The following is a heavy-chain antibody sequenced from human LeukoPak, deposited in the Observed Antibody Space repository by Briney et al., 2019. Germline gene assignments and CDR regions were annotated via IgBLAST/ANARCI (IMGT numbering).Heavy chain of an antibody. D-gene: IGHD3-10*01. CDR2: ISGSGGST. CDR3: ARDGSGSLTHFDY. Sequence: PGGSLRLSCAASGFTFSSYAMSRVRQAPGKGLEWVSAISGSGGSTYYADSVKGRFTISRDNSKNTLYLQMNSLRAEDTAVYYCARDGSGSLTHFDYWGQGTLVTVSS. CDR1: GFTFSSYA. J-gene: IGHJ4*02. V-gene: IGHV3-23*01.